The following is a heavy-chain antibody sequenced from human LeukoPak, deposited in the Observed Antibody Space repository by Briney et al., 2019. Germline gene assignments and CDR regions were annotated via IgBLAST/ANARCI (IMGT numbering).Heavy chain of an antibody. CDR2: ISYDGSSK. Sequence: GRSLRLSCAASGFTFSNYAMHWVRQAPGKGLEWVAVISYDGSSKYYADSVKGRFTISRDNSKNTLYLQVNSLRPEDTAVYYCARDSYGLDYWGQGTLVTVSS. J-gene: IGHJ4*02. D-gene: IGHD5-18*01. CDR3: ARDSYGLDY. V-gene: IGHV3-30*04. CDR1: GFTFSNYA.